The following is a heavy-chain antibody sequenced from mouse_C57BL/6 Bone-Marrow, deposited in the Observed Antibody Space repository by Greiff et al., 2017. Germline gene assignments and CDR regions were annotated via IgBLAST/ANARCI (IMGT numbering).Heavy chain of an antibody. CDR2: IYPRSGNT. D-gene: IGHD4-1*01. CDR1: GYTFTSYG. V-gene: IGHV1-81*01. J-gene: IGHJ4*01. CDR3: ARSRNWDPYYAMDY. Sequence: VQLQQSGAELARPGASVKLSCKASGYTFTSYGISWVKQRTGQGLEWIGEIYPRSGNTYYNEKFKGKATLTADKSSSTAYMELRSLTSEDSAVYFCARSRNWDPYYAMDYWGQGTSVTVSS.